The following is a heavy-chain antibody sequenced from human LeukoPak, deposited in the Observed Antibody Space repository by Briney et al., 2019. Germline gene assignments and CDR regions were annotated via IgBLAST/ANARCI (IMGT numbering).Heavy chain of an antibody. V-gene: IGHV4-59*01. CDR2: IYYSGST. Sequence: PSETLSLTCTVSGGSISSYYWSWIRQPPGKGLEWIGYIYYSGSTNYNPSLKSRVTISVDTSKNQFSLKLSSVTAADTAVYYCARSDGGYDILTGYYKWHFDYWGQGTLVTVSS. D-gene: IGHD3-9*01. CDR3: ARSDGGYDILTGYYKWHFDY. CDR1: GGSISSYY. J-gene: IGHJ4*02.